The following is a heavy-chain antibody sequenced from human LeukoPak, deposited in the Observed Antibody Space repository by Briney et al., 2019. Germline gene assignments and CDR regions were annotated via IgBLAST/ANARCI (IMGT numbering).Heavy chain of an antibody. Sequence: SETLSLTCAVYGGSFSGYYWSWIRQPPGKGLEWIGEINHSGSTNYNPSLKSRVTISVDTSKNQFSLKLSSVTAADTAVYYCARGHSSSDWYFDLWGRGTLVTVSS. CDR2: INHSGST. J-gene: IGHJ2*01. CDR1: GGSFSGYY. D-gene: IGHD6-6*01. V-gene: IGHV4-34*01. CDR3: ARGHSSSDWYFDL.